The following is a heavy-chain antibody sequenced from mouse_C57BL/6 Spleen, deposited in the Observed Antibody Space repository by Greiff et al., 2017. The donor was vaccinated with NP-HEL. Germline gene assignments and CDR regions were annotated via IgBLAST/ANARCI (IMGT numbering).Heavy chain of an antibody. Sequence: VQLQQSGPELVKPGASVKISCKASGYTFTDYYMNWVKQSHGKSLEWIGDINPNNGGTSYNQKFKGKATLTVDKSSSTAYMELRSLTSEDSAVYYCARASDYYGSSYGYFEVWGTGTTVTVSS. V-gene: IGHV1-26*01. D-gene: IGHD1-1*01. CDR2: INPNNGGT. CDR1: GYTFTDYY. J-gene: IGHJ1*03. CDR3: ARASDYYGSSYGYFEV.